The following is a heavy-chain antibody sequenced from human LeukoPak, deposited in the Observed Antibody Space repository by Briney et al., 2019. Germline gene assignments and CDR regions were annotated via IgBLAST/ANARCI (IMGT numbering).Heavy chain of an antibody. D-gene: IGHD2-8*01. V-gene: IGHV3-30*02. Sequence: GGSLRLSCAASGFTFSSYGMHWVRQAPGKGLEWVAFIRYDGSNEYYADSVKGRFTISRDNSKNTLYLQMNSLRAEDTAVYYCAREGNGVSHYYYYYMDVWGKGTTVTVSS. CDR1: GFTFSSYG. CDR2: IRYDGSNE. J-gene: IGHJ6*03. CDR3: AREGNGVSHYYYYYMDV.